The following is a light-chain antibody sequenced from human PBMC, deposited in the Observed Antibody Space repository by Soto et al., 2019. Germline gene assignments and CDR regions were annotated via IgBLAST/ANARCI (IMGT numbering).Light chain of an antibody. CDR2: GAS. J-gene: IGKJ1*01. CDR1: QRVASN. V-gene: IGKV3D-15*01. Sequence: EIVMTQSPATLTVSPGERATLSCRASQRVASNLAWYQQKPGQAPRLLIYGASSRATGIPDRFSGSGSGTEFTLTISSLQSEDFAVYYCQQYKNWPRTFGQGTKVDIK. CDR3: QQYKNWPRT.